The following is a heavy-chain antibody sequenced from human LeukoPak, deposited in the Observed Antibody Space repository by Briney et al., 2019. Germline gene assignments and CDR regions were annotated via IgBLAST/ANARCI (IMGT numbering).Heavy chain of an antibody. CDR1: GLILGNYW. CDR2: INLDGGDK. Sequence: GGSLRLSCAASGLILGNYWMSWVRQAPGKGLEWVANINLDGGDKSYVGSVKGRFTISRDNAKNSLYLQMNSLGAEDTAVYYCARDYDYSLDYWGQGTLVTVSS. D-gene: IGHD4/OR15-4a*01. V-gene: IGHV3-7*01. J-gene: IGHJ4*02. CDR3: ARDYDYSLDY.